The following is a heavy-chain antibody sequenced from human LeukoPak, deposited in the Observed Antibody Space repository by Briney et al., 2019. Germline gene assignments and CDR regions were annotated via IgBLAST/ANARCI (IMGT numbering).Heavy chain of an antibody. CDR3: ARPSSSSEVFFGY. D-gene: IGHD6-6*01. V-gene: IGHV4-39*01. J-gene: IGHJ4*02. CDR2: IYYSGST. Sequence: SETLSLTCTVSGGSISSSSYYWGWIRQPPGKGLEWIGSIYYSGSTYYNPSLKSRVTISVDTSKDQFSLKLSSVTAADTAVYYCARPSSSSEVFFGYWGQGTLVTVSS. CDR1: GGSISSSSYY.